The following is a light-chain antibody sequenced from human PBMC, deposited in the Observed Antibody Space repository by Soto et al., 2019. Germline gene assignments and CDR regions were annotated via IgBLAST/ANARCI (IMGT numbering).Light chain of an antibody. Sequence: IVMTQSPATLSVSPGERVTLSCRASESVSSSLAWYQQKPGQAPRLLIYDASARATGIPARFSGSGSGTEFTLSIGSLQSEDFAIYFCQQYSIRPFTFGQGPKLEIK. CDR3: QQYSIRPFT. CDR1: ESVSSS. CDR2: DAS. V-gene: IGKV3-15*01. J-gene: IGKJ2*01.